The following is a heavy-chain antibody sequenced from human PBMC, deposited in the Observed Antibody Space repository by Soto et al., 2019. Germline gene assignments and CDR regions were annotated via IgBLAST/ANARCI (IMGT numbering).Heavy chain of an antibody. J-gene: IGHJ5*02. CDR3: AKVPGSEQLVLNWFDP. Sequence: EVQLLESGGGLVQPGGSLRLSCAASGFTFSSYAMSWVRQAPGKGLEWVSAISGSGGSTYYADSVKGRFTISRDNSKNTLYLQMNSLRAEDTAVYYCAKVPGSEQLVLNWFDPWCQGTLVTVSS. CDR1: GFTFSSYA. CDR2: ISGSGGST. D-gene: IGHD6-6*01. V-gene: IGHV3-23*01.